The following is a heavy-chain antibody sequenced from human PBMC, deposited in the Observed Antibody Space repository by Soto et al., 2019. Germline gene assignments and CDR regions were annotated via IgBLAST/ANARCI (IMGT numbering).Heavy chain of an antibody. Sequence: VQLVQSGAEVKKPGASLRVSCKASGYTFSNFGISWVRQAPGQGLEWMGWLNTYNGNTNFAVKFQGRVTMTTDTSTSTAYLDLRSLTSDDTAVYFCARGPDPTYFDFWGQGKLVTVSS. V-gene: IGHV1-18*01. J-gene: IGHJ4*02. CDR2: LNTYNGNT. CDR3: ARGPDPTYFDF. CDR1: GYTFSNFG.